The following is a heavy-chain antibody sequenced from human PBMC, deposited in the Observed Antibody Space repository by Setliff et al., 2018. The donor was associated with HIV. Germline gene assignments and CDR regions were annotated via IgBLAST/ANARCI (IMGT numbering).Heavy chain of an antibody. Sequence: SETLSLTCTLSADSIISGDYCWSWIRQSPGKGLEWIGHIHYKGNIDYNASLKSRLSISSDTSKNQFSLNLSSVIAADTAIYFCARFTVVVFGAGEPSWFDPWGQGILVTVSS. D-gene: IGHD2-15*01. CDR2: IHYKGNI. J-gene: IGHJ5*02. V-gene: IGHV4-30-4*08. CDR3: ARFTVVVFGAGEPSWFDP. CDR1: ADSIISGDYC.